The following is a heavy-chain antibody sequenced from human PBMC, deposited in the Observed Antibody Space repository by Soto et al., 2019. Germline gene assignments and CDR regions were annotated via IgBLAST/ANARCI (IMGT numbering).Heavy chain of an antibody. J-gene: IGHJ3*02. CDR3: AKRLGYCSGGSCWGAFDI. CDR2: ISGSGGST. Sequence: PGGSLRLSCAASGFTFSSYAMSWVRQAPGKGLEWVSAISGSGGSTYYADSVKGRFTISRDNSKNTLYLQMNSLRAEDTAVYYCAKRLGYCSGGSCWGAFDIWGQGKMVTVSS. D-gene: IGHD2-15*01. V-gene: IGHV3-23*01. CDR1: GFTFSSYA.